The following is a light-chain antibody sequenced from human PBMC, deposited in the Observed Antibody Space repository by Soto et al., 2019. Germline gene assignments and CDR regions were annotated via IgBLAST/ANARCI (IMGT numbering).Light chain of an antibody. J-gene: IGLJ2*01. V-gene: IGLV1-47*01. CDR1: SSNIGNNV. Sequence: QSVLTQPPSLSATPGQRVTIPCSGSSSNIGNNVVYWYQQLPGTAPKVLIYKNNQRPSGVPGRFSGSKSGTSVSLAISGLRSEDEADYYCASWDDSLRGLVFGGGTQLTVL. CDR3: ASWDDSLRGLV. CDR2: KNN.